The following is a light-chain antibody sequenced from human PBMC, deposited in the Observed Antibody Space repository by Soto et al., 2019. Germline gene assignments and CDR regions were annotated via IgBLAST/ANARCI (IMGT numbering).Light chain of an antibody. V-gene: IGKV2-24*01. CDR1: QSLVYSDGNTY. J-gene: IGKJ2*01. CDR2: KVS. Sequence: VLTQSPLSSPVTLGQPASISCRSSQSLVYSDGNTYLSWLHQRPGQPPRLLIYKVSNRLSGVPDRLSGSGTGTDFTLKISRVEAEDVGVYYCMQLSHVPFTFGQGTKLEMK. CDR3: MQLSHVPFT.